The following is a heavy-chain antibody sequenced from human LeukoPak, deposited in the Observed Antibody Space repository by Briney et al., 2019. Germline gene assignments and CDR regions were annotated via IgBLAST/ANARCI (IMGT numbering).Heavy chain of an antibody. D-gene: IGHD3-10*01. Sequence: SETLSLTCTVSGGSVSSGSYYWSWIRQPPGKGLEWIGYIYYSGSTNYNPSLKSRVTISVDTSKNQFSLKLSSVTAADTAVYYCARVGGSNYYYYGMDVWGQGTTVTVSS. V-gene: IGHV4-61*01. J-gene: IGHJ6*02. CDR3: ARVGGSNYYYYGMDV. CDR1: GGSVSSGSYY. CDR2: IYYSGST.